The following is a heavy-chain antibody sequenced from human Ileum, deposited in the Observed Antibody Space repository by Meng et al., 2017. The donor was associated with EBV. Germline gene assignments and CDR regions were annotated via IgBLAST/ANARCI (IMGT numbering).Heavy chain of an antibody. D-gene: IGHD1-7*01. V-gene: IGHV4-4*02. Sequence: QVPLQGSGPGLVKPSGTLSLTCTGSGDSISSDIWWSWVRQPPGKGLEWIGEVYHRGDTNYNPSLKSRVDISVDKSKNQFYLSLFSVTAADTAVYYCGRDQGRELINHWGQGTLVTVSS. CDR1: GDSISSDIW. CDR2: VYHRGDT. J-gene: IGHJ4*02. CDR3: GRDQGRELINH.